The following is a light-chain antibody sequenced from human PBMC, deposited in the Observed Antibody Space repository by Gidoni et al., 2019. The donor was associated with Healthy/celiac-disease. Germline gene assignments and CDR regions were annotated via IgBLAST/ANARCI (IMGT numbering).Light chain of an antibody. J-gene: IGLJ2*01. CDR1: SPNIGAGYD. CDR3: QSYYSSLSGSV. CDR2: GNS. Sequence: SALTPPPSVSGPPAQGVTIPCTGRSPNIGAGYDVHCYQQLPATAPNHLIYGNSNRPSGVPDRFFGSKSGTSASLAITGLQAADEADYYCQSYYSSLSGSVFGGGTKLTVL. V-gene: IGLV1-40*01.